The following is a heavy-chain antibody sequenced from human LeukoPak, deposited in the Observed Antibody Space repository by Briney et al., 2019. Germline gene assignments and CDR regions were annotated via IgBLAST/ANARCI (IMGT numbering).Heavy chain of an antibody. CDR3: ARAPAEIGGYYPEYLRH. Sequence: GGSLRLSCAASGFTSSRYWMHWVRQAPGKGLVWVSRIKNDGSTNYADSVKGRFTISRDNAKNTVSLQMNSLRAEDTGVYYCARAPAEIGGYYPEYLRHWGQGTLVTVSS. J-gene: IGHJ1*01. CDR2: IKNDGST. D-gene: IGHD3-22*01. V-gene: IGHV3-74*01. CDR1: GFTSSRYW.